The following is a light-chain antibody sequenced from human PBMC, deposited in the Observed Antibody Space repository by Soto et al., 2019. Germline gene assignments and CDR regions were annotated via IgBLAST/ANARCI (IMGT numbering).Light chain of an antibody. V-gene: IGKV3-20*01. J-gene: IGKJ3*01. CDR2: GAS. Sequence: EIVLTQSPGTLSLSPGERATLSCRASQSVSSSYLAWYQQRPGQAPRLLIYGASSRAAGIPDRFSGSGSGTEFALTIARLEPEDFAVYYCQQYDSSPSFGPGTKVDIK. CDR3: QQYDSSPS. CDR1: QSVSSSY.